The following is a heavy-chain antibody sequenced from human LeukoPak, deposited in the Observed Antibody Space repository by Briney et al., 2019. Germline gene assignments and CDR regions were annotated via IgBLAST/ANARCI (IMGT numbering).Heavy chain of an antibody. CDR2: ISSSSSYI. CDR3: ASGIAVADY. V-gene: IGHV3-21*01. CDR1: GFTFSSYS. Sequence: PGGSLRLSCAASGFTFSSYSMNRVRQAPGKGLEWVSSISSSSSYIYYADSVKGRFTISRDNAKNSLYLQMNSLRAEDTAVYYCASGIAVADYWGQGTLVTVSS. J-gene: IGHJ4*02. D-gene: IGHD6-19*01.